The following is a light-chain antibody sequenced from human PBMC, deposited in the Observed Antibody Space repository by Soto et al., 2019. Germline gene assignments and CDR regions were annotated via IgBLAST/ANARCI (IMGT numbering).Light chain of an antibody. V-gene: IGKV1-5*03. J-gene: IGKJ1*01. CDR1: QRSSSW. Sequence: DIQMTPSPSTLSASVGDRVTITCRARQRSSSWLAWYQQKPGKAPKLLIYKASSLESGVPSRFSGSGSGTEFTLPISSLQPDDVATYYCQQDNSLWTLGQGTKVELK. CDR2: KAS. CDR3: QQDNSLWT.